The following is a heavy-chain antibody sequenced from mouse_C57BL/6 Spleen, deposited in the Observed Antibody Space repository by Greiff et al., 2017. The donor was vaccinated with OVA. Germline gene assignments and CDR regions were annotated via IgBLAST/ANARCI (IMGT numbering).Heavy chain of an antibody. D-gene: IGHD2-2*01. Sequence: QVQLQQSGPELVKPGASVKISCKASGYSFTSYYIHWVKQRPGQGLEWIGWIYPGSGNTKYNEKFKGKATLTADTSSSTAYRQLSSLTAEDSAVYYCARGNYGYGAMDYWGQGTSVTVSS. CDR3: ARGNYGYGAMDY. V-gene: IGHV1-66*01. J-gene: IGHJ4*01. CDR2: IYPGSGNT. CDR1: GYSFTSYY.